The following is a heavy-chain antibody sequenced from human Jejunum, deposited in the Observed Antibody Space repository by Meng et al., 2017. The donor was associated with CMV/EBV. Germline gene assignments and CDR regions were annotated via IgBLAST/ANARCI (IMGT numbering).Heavy chain of an antibody. CDR1: DDYA. V-gene: IGHV3-9*01. J-gene: IGHJ3*01. CDR3: ARRSCTTMFCESRDAFDV. D-gene: IGHD3-9*01. CDR2: ISWNSGNI. Sequence: DDYAMHWVRQAPGKGLEWVSSISWNSGNIDYVDSVKGRFTISRDNANNSVYLQLNSLRAEDTAVYYCARRSCTTMFCESRDAFDVWGQGTMVTVSS.